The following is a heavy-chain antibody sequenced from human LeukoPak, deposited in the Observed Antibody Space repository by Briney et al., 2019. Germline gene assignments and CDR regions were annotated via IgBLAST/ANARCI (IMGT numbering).Heavy chain of an antibody. CDR1: GYTFTSYY. J-gene: IGHJ2*01. Sequence: ASVKVSSKASGYTFTSYYMHWVRHAPGQGLEWMGWSSAYNSNTNNAQKRQGRDTMTTDTSTSTAYMELRSLRSDDTAVYYCARCGDYNDWYFDLCGRATLVTVSS. CDR3: ARCGDYNDWYFDL. CDR2: SSAYNSNT. D-gene: IGHD4-17*01. V-gene: IGHV1-18*04.